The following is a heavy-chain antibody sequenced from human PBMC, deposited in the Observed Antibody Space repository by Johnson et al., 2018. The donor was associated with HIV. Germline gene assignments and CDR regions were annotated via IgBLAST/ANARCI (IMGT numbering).Heavy chain of an antibody. V-gene: IGHV3-30*04. CDR1: GFTFSSSP. CDR2: ISSDGTWQ. Sequence: VQLVESGGGVVQPGRSLRLSCAASGFTFSSSPMHWVRQAPGEGLDWVAVISSDGTWQNYAGSVKGRFSISRDNARNTLDLQMDSLRAEDTAVYYCAKDILNYLIHAFDIWGQGTVVTVS. CDR3: AKDILNYLIHAFDI. J-gene: IGHJ3*02. D-gene: IGHD2-8*01.